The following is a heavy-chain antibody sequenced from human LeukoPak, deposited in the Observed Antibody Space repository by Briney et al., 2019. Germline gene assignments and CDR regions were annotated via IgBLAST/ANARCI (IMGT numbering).Heavy chain of an antibody. V-gene: IGHV4-59*01. J-gene: IGHJ4*02. Sequence: SETLSLTCTVSGGSISNYYWSWIRQPPGKGLEWIGYIYYSGSTNYNPSLKSRVTISVDTSKNQFSLKLSSVTAADTAVYYCARSLPGWEPPIPYYFDYWGQGTLVTVSS. CDR3: ARSLPGWEPPIPYYFDY. CDR1: GGSISNYY. CDR2: IYYSGST. D-gene: IGHD1-26*01.